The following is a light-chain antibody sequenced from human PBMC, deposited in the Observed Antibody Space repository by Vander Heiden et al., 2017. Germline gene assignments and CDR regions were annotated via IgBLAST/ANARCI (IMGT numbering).Light chain of an antibody. CDR3: SSYTSSSTYV. CDR1: SSDVGGYNY. J-gene: IGLJ1*01. V-gene: IGLV2-14*03. Sequence: QSALTQPASVSGSPGQSITISCTGTSSDVGGYNYVSWYQQHPGKVPKFMIYDVSKRPSGVANRFSGSKSGNTASLTISGLQAEDEADYYCSSYTSSSTYVFGTGTKVTVL. CDR2: DVS.